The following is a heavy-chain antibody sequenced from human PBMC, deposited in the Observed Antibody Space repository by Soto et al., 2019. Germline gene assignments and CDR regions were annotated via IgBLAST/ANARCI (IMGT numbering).Heavy chain of an antibody. J-gene: IGHJ4*02. CDR2: INSDGSST. Sequence: GGSLRLSCSASGFTFSSYWMHWVRQAPGKGLVWVSRINSDGSSTSYADSVKGRFTISRDNAKNTLYLQMNSLRAEDTAVYYCAREYLWFGESLDYWGQGTLVTVS. D-gene: IGHD3-10*01. CDR3: AREYLWFGESLDY. CDR1: GFTFSSYW. V-gene: IGHV3-74*01.